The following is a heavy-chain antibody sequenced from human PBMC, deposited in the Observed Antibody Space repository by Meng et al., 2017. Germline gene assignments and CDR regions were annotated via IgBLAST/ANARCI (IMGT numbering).Heavy chain of an antibody. J-gene: IGHJ4*02. Sequence: QVQLVQSGPEVKKPGASVKLSCKPSGYTFAAYWIHWLRQAPGQGLEWMGRIDPNSGGTNYAQKFQGRVTMTRDTSISTAYMELSRLRSDDTAVYYCARGDWGSLSFDYWGQGTLVTVSS. CDR2: IDPNSGGT. D-gene: IGHD7-27*01. V-gene: IGHV1-2*06. CDR1: GYTFAAYW. CDR3: ARGDWGSLSFDY.